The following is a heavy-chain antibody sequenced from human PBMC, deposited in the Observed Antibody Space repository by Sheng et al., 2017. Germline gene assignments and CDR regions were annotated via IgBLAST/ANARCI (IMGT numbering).Heavy chain of an antibody. J-gene: IGHJ4*02. CDR2: IIPILGIA. CDR1: GGTFSSYA. D-gene: IGHD5-12*01. V-gene: IGHV1-69*04. Sequence: QVQLVQSGAEVKKPGSSVKVSCKASGGTFSSYAISWVRQAPGQGLEWMGGIIPILGIANYAQKFQGRVTITADKSTSTAYMELSSLRSEDTAVYYCASLGRGLDGYNQGDYWGQGTLVTVSS. CDR3: ASLGRGLDGYNQGDY.